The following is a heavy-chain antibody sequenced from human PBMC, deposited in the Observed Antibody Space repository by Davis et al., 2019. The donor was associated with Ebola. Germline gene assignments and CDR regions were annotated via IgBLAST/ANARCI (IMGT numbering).Heavy chain of an antibody. CDR3: ARGRGIVVVTATLYYYYGMDV. CDR2: INPNSGGT. V-gene: IGHV1-2*04. CDR1: GYTFTGYY. D-gene: IGHD2-21*02. J-gene: IGHJ6*02. Sequence: ASVKVSCKASGYTFTGYYMHWVRQAPAQGLEWMGWINPNSGGTNYSQKFQGWVTMTRDTSISTAYMELSRLRSDDTAVYYCARGRGIVVVTATLYYYYGMDVWGQGTTVTVSS.